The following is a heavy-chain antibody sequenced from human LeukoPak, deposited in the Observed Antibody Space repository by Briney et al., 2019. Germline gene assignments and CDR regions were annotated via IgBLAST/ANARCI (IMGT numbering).Heavy chain of an antibody. D-gene: IGHD2-8*01. CDR3: AKEDSIELDFDY. CDR2: ISSSSYI. CDR1: GFTFSSYS. Sequence: GGSLRLSCAASGFTFSSYSINWVRQAPGKGLEWVSSISSSSYIYYADSVKGRFTISRDNAKNSLYLQMNSLRAEDTAVYYCAKEDSIELDFDYWGQGTLVTVSS. J-gene: IGHJ4*02. V-gene: IGHV3-21*04.